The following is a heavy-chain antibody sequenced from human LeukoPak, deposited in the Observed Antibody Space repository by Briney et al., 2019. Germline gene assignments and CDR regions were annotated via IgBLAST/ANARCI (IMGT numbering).Heavy chain of an antibody. CDR1: GFTFSNYW. J-gene: IGHJ3*02. CDR3: ALGLRYCSSTSCYPYAFDI. CDR2: IGGSGGST. V-gene: IGHV3-23*01. Sequence: GGSLRLSCAASGFTFSNYWMSWLRQAPGKGLEWVSGIGGSGGSTYYADSVKGRFTISRDNSKNTLYVQMNSLRAADTAVYYCALGLRYCSSTSCYPYAFDIWGQGTMVTVSS. D-gene: IGHD2-2*01.